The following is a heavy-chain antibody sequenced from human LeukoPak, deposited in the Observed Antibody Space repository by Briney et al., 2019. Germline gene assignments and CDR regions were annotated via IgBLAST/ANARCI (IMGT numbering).Heavy chain of an antibody. D-gene: IGHD4-17*01. CDR3: AKDITDDYGLYFDY. J-gene: IGHJ4*02. Sequence: PGGSLRLSCAASGFTFSSYGMHWVRQAPGKGLEWVAVISYDGSNKYYADSVKGRFTISRDNSKNTLYLQMNSLRAEDTAVYYCAKDITDDYGLYFDYWGQGTLVTVSP. CDR2: ISYDGSNK. CDR1: GFTFSSYG. V-gene: IGHV3-30*18.